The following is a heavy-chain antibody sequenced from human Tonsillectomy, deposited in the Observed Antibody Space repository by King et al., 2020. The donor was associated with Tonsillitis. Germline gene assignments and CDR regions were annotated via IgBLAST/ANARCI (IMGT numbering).Heavy chain of an antibody. CDR3: ARGEGYFYYYMDV. CDR1: GYTFTGYY. CDR2: INPNSGGT. Sequence: VQLVESGAEVKKPGASVKVSCKASGYTFTGYYMHWVRQAPGQGLEWMGWINPNSGGTNYAQKFQGWVTMTRDTSISTAYMELGRLRSDDTAVYYCARGEGYFYYYMDVWGKGTTVTVSS. D-gene: IGHD2-15*01. V-gene: IGHV1-2*04. J-gene: IGHJ6*03.